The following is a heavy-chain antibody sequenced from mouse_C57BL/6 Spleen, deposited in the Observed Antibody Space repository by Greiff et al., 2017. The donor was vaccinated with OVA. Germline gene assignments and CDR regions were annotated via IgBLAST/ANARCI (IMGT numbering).Heavy chain of an antibody. CDR1: GYSITSGYY. J-gene: IGHJ3*01. D-gene: IGHD2-1*01. Sequence: EVKLQESGPGLVKPSQSLSLTCSVTGYSITSGYYWNWIRQFPGNKLEWLGYISYDGSNNYNPSLKNRISITRDTSKNQFFLKLNSVTTEDTATYYCARDGNYVGFAYWGQGTLVTVSA. CDR3: ARDGNYVGFAY. CDR2: ISYDGSN. V-gene: IGHV3-6*01.